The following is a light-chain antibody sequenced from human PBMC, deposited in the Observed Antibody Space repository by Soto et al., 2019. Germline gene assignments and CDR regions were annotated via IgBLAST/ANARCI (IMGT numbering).Light chain of an antibody. CDR1: QSISSW. V-gene: IGKV1-5*03. J-gene: IGKJ1*01. CDR2: KTS. Sequence: DIQLTQSPSTLSASVGDRVTITCRASQSISSWLAWYQQKPGKAPNFLIYKTSNLESGVPSRFSGSGSGTDFTLTISSLQPDDFATYYCQYYNDYCWTFGQGTKVEIK. CDR3: QYYNDYCWT.